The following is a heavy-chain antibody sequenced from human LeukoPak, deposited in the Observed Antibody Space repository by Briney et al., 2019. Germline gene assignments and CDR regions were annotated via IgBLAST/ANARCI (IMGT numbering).Heavy chain of an antibody. Sequence: GGSLRLSCAASGFTFSTYWMHWVRHAPGKGLVWVSRISSDGSIAINADSVEGRFTVSRDNAKNTLYLQMNSLRVEDTVVYYCARADYGGNSDFHYWGQGTLVTVSS. V-gene: IGHV3-74*01. CDR3: ARADYGGNSDFHY. D-gene: IGHD4-23*01. CDR2: ISSDGSIA. CDR1: GFTFSTYW. J-gene: IGHJ4*02.